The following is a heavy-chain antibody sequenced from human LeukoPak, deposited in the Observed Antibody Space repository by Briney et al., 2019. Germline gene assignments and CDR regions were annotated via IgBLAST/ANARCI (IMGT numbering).Heavy chain of an antibody. J-gene: IGHJ3*02. D-gene: IGHD1-1*01. CDR1: GYSISSGYY. CDR3: ARDWKLAFDI. Sequence: SETLSLTCTVSGYSISSGYYWGWIRQPPGKGLEWIGSIYHSGSTYYNPSLKSRVTISVDTSKNQFSLKLSSVTAADTAVYYCARDWKLAFDIWGQGTMVTVSS. CDR2: IYHSGST. V-gene: IGHV4-38-2*02.